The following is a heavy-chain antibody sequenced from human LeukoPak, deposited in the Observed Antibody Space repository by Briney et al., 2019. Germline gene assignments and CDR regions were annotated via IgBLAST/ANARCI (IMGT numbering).Heavy chain of an antibody. CDR1: GGSISSDDYY. CDR2: ITYSGST. J-gene: IGHJ5*02. D-gene: IGHD3-10*01. V-gene: IGHV4-30-4*01. CDR3: ARHRARRYYYGSGSNPDRGWFDP. Sequence: SQTLSLTCTVSGGSISSDDYYWSWIRQPPGKGLEWIGHITYSGSTNYNPSLKSRVTISVDTSKNQFSLKLSSVTAADTAVYYCARHRARRYYYGSGSNPDRGWFDPWGQGTLVTVSS.